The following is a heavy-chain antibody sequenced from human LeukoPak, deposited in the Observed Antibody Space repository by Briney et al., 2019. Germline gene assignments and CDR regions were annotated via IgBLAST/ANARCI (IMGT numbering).Heavy chain of an antibody. Sequence: GASVKVSCKASGYTFTSYDINWVRQATGQGLEWMGWMNPNSGNTGYAQKFQGRVTITRNTSISTAYMELSSLRSEDTAVYYCARPAEVGATTSAYYFDYWGQGTLVTVSS. CDR2: MNPNSGNT. D-gene: IGHD1-26*01. CDR3: ARPAEVGATTSAYYFDY. V-gene: IGHV1-8*03. CDR1: GYTFTSYD. J-gene: IGHJ4*02.